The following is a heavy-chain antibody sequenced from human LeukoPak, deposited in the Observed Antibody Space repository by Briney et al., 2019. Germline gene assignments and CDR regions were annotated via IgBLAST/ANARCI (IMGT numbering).Heavy chain of an antibody. CDR3: ARKPSGIAAPPGY. D-gene: IGHD6-6*01. CDR1: GGSFSGYY. CDR2: INHSGST. V-gene: IGHV4-34*01. Sequence: SETLSLTCAVYGGSFSGYYWSWIRQPPGKGLEWIWEINHSGSTNYNPSLKSRVTISVDTSKNQFSLKLSSVTAADTAVYYCARKPSGIAAPPGYWGQGTLVTVSS. J-gene: IGHJ4*02.